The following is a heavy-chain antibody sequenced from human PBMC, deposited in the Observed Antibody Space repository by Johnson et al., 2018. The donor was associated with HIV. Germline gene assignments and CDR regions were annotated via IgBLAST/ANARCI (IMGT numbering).Heavy chain of an antibody. CDR2: IWYDGSNK. CDR1: GFTVSYNY. Sequence: QEKLVESGGGLIQPGGSLRLSCVASGFTVSYNYMNWVRQAPGKGLEWVAVIWYDGSNKYYADSVKGRFTISRDNSKNTLYLQMNSLRPEDTGLYYCAKDIASGYTNGGTLDIWGQGTMVTVSS. J-gene: IGHJ3*02. CDR3: AKDIASGYTNGGTLDI. V-gene: IGHV3-30*02. D-gene: IGHD6-19*01.